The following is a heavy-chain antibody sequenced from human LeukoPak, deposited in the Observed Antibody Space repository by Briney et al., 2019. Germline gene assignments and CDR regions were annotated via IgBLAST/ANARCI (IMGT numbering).Heavy chain of an antibody. CDR1: GFSLSTSGMC. CDR3: ARTELTYGDYDEGYYFDY. Sequence: SGPGLVKPTQTLTLTCTFSGFSLSTSGMCVSWIRQPPGKALEWLALIDWDDDKYYSTSLKTRLTISKDTSKNQVVLTMTNMDPVDTATYYCARTELTYGDYDEGYYFDYWGQGTLVTVSS. J-gene: IGHJ4*02. V-gene: IGHV2-70*01. D-gene: IGHD4-17*01. CDR2: IDWDDDK.